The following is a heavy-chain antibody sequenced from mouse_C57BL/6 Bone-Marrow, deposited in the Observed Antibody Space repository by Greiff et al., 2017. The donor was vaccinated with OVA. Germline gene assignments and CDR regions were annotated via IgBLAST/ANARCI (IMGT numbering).Heavy chain of an antibody. V-gene: IGHV14-4*01. CDR2: IDPENGDT. J-gene: IGHJ2*01. D-gene: IGHD1-1*01. CDR1: GFNIKDDY. CDR3: TVTTVFDY. Sequence: DVKLVESGAELVRPGASVKLSCTASGFNIKDDYMHWVKQRPEQGLEWIGWIDPENGDTEYASKFQGKATITADTSSNTAYLQLSSLTSEDTAVYYCTVTTVFDYWGQGTTLTVSS.